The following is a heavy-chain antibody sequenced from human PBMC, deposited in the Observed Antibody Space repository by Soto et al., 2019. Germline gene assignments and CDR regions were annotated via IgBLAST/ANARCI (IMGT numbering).Heavy chain of an antibody. CDR3: ARDCRSMFSGYSYGSAYYGRDV. CDR1: GYTFTGYY. J-gene: IGHJ6*02. Sequence: ASVKVSCKASGYTFTGYYMHWVRQAPGQGLEWMGWINPNSGGTNYAQKFQGWVTMTRDTSISTAYMELSRLRSDDTAVYYCARDCRSMFSGYSYGSAYYGRDVWGQETTVTVSS. V-gene: IGHV1-2*04. CDR2: INPNSGGT. D-gene: IGHD5-18*01.